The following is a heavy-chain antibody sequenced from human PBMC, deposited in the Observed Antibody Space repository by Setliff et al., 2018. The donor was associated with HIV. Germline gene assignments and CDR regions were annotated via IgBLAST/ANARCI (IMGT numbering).Heavy chain of an antibody. J-gene: IGHJ6*03. CDR3: ARGQRASPGPGTHYLDV. D-gene: IGHD6-25*01. V-gene: IGHV4-34*01. Sequence: SETLSLPCAVYGGPFDVHTWNWVRQAPGKRLEWLADINHRGNTNLNPSLKGRLTIAVDTSRDQFSLRLKSVTAADSAAYFCARGQRASPGPGTHYLDVWIKGTSVTVSS. CDR1: GGPFDVHT. CDR2: INHRGNT.